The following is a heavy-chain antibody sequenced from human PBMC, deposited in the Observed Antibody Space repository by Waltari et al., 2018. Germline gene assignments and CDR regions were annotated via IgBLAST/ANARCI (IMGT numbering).Heavy chain of an antibody. J-gene: IGHJ4*02. V-gene: IGHV1-69*10. CDR3: ASARVGDYGFDY. Sequence: QVQLVQSGAEVKKPGSSVKVSCKASGGTFSSYAISWVRQAPGQGLEWMGGIIPILGIANYAQKFQGRVTITADKSTSTAYRELSSLRAEDTAVYYCASARVGDYGFDYWGQGTLVTVSS. CDR2: IIPILGIA. CDR1: GGTFSSYA. D-gene: IGHD4-17*01.